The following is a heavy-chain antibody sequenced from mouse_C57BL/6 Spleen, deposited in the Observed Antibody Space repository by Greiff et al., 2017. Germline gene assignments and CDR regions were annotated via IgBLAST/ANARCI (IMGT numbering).Heavy chain of an antibody. V-gene: IGHV7-3*01. D-gene: IGHD2-1*01. J-gene: IGHJ4*01. CDR3: ARSPRNYVNYYAMDY. CDR1: GFTFTDYY. Sequence: EVMLVESGGGLVQPGGSLSLSCAASGFTFTDYYMSWVRQPPGKALEWLGFIRNKANGYTTEYSASVKGRFTISRDNSQSILYLQMNALSAEDSATYYCARSPRNYVNYYAMDYWGQGTSGTVSS. CDR2: IRNKANGYTT.